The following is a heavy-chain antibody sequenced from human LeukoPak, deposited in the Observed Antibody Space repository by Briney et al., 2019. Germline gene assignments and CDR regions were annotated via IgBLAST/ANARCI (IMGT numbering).Heavy chain of an antibody. Sequence: SETLSLTCTVSGGSISSSSYYWGWIRQPPGKGLEWIGSIYYSGSTYYNPSLKSRVTISVDTSKNQFSLKLSSVTAADTAVYYCARDSRRGMATTNNHFDYWDQGTLVTVSS. D-gene: IGHD5-24*01. J-gene: IGHJ4*02. CDR1: GGSISSSSYY. CDR3: ARDSRRGMATTNNHFDY. CDR2: IYYSGST. V-gene: IGHV4-39*07.